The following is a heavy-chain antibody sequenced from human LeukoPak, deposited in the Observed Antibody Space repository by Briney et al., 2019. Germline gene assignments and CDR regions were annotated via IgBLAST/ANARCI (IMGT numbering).Heavy chain of an antibody. V-gene: IGHV4-4*07. CDR1: GGSISAYY. D-gene: IGHD1-1*01. Sequence: PSETLSLTCSVSGGSISAYYWSWIRQPAGKGLEWIGRIYSSGSTNYNPSLKSRVTISVDTSKNQLSLKLTSVTAADTAVYYCARGRNWNEPIDYWGQGTLVTVSS. CDR2: IYSSGST. CDR3: ARGRNWNEPIDY. J-gene: IGHJ4*02.